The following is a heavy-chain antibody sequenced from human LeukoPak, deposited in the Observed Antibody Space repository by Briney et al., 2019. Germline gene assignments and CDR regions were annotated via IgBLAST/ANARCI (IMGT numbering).Heavy chain of an antibody. D-gene: IGHD3-16*01. V-gene: IGHV1-58*01. J-gene: IGHJ4*02. CDR2: IIVGSGAT. CDR1: GFTSTNFA. Sequence: SVKVSCKASGFTSTNFAVQWVRQARGQRLEWIGWIIVGSGATKCAQDFQERVTITSDLSTSTLYMELRSLTSEDTAVYYCAADLSNPRMGASYLDSWGQGTLVTVSS. CDR3: AADLSNPRMGASYLDS.